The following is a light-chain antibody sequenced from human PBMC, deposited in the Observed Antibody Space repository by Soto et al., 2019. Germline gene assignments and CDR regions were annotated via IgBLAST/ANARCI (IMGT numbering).Light chain of an antibody. CDR1: SADVGGCNY. CDR2: EVS. V-gene: IGLV2-14*01. J-gene: IGLJ1*01. Sequence: QSALTQPASVSGSPGQSITISCTGTSADVGGCNYVSWYQQHPDKAPKVVIYEVSNRPSGVSNRFSGSKSGNTASLTISGLQPEDEADYYCSSCTTPSTLVFGPGTKVTVL. CDR3: SSCTTPSTLV.